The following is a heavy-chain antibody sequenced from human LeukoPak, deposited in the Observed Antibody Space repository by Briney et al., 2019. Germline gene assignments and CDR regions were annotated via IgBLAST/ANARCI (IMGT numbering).Heavy chain of an antibody. D-gene: IGHD6-6*01. CDR2: INHSGSI. CDR1: GASFSGYY. J-gene: IGHJ3*01. CDR3: AKVYSSSSRDSFDV. V-gene: IGHV4-34*01. Sequence: SETLSLTCAVYGASFSGYYWSWIRQTPGKGLEWIGEINHSGSISYNPSPKSRITISVDTCKSQFSLELRSVNAADTAVYYCAKVYSSSSRDSFDVWGQGTMVTVSS.